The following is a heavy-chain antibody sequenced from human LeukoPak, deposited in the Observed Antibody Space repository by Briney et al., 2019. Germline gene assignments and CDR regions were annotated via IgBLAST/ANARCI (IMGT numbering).Heavy chain of an antibody. CDR2: ISSSSSYI. Sequence: GGSLRLSCAASGFTFSSYSMNWVRQAPGKGLEWVSSISSSSSYIYYADSVKGRFTISRDNAKNSLYLQMNSLRAEDTAVYYCARDKPNFVVPAAHYYYYGMDVWGQGTTVAVSS. CDR3: ARDKPNFVVPAAHYYYYGMDV. J-gene: IGHJ6*02. V-gene: IGHV3-21*01. CDR1: GFTFSSYS. D-gene: IGHD2-2*01.